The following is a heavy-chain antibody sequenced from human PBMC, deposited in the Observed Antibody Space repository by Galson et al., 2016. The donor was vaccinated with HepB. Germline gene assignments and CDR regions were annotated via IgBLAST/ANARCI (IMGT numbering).Heavy chain of an antibody. CDR3: ANMVRGADH. Sequence: SVKVSCKASGGTFSSYSISWVRQAPGQGLEWMGRFIPVVDISNYPQKFKGRVSITADQSTSTVYMDLSSLTSEDTAIYYCANMVRGADHWGQGTLVTVSS. CDR2: FIPVVDIS. CDR1: GGTFSSYS. J-gene: IGHJ4*02. D-gene: IGHD3-10*01. V-gene: IGHV1-69*02.